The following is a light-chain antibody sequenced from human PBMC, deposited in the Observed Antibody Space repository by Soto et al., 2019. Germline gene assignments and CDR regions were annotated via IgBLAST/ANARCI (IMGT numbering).Light chain of an antibody. J-gene: IGLJ2*01. V-gene: IGLV2-23*01. CDR1: SSDVGNYNS. CDR3: SLYVGGVL. Sequence: QSVLTQPASLSGSAGQSITISCTGTSSDVGNYNSVSWYQQNPGKAPKLIIYETTNRPSGVSDRFSGSKSGNTASLTISGLRAADEADYYCSLYVGGVLFGGGTKVTVL. CDR2: ETT.